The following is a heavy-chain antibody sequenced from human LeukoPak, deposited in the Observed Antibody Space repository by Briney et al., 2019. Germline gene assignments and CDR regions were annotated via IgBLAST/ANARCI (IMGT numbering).Heavy chain of an antibody. D-gene: IGHD6-13*01. CDR3: ARDGTAAGLYFDL. CDR1: GFTLSDAW. J-gene: IGHJ4*01. CDR2: IRQDGGEK. V-gene: IGHV3-7*01. Sequence: GGSLRLSCAASGFTLSDAWMSWVRQAPGKGLEWVASIRQDGGEKSYVDSVKGRFTISRDNTKSSLYLQINSLRAEDTAVYYCARDGTAAGLYFDLWGQGTLVTVSS.